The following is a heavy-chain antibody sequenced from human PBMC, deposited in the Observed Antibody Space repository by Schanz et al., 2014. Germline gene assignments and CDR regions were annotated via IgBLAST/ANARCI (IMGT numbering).Heavy chain of an antibody. CDR2: MNPNSGGT. CDR1: GYTLTNFD. Sequence: QVQLVQSGAEVKKPGASVKVSCKASGYTLTNFDINWVRQAPGQGLEWMGWMNPNSGGTNYAQKFQGRVTMTRDTSISTAYMELRRLRSDDTAVYYCARDYYDILTGYPYDTFDIWGQGTMVTVSS. CDR3: ARDYYDILTGYPYDTFDI. J-gene: IGHJ3*02. D-gene: IGHD3-9*01. V-gene: IGHV1-2*02.